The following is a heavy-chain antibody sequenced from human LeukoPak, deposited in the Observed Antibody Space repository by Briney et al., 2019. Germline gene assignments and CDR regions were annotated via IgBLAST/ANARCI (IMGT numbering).Heavy chain of an antibody. CDR1: GFTFSSYW. Sequence: PGGSLRLSCAASGFTFSSYWMHWVRQAPGKGLVWVSRINSDGSSTSYADSVKGRFTISRDNAKNTLYLQMNSLRAEDTAVYYCARGGDVAVAGVCYWGQGTLVTVSS. CDR2: INSDGSST. D-gene: IGHD6-19*01. J-gene: IGHJ4*02. V-gene: IGHV3-74*01. CDR3: ARGGDVAVAGVCY.